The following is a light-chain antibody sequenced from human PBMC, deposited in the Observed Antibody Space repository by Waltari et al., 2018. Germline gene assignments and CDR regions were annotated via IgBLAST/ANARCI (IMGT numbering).Light chain of an antibody. CDR3: QHYLRLPAT. V-gene: IGKV3-20*01. J-gene: IGKJ1*01. CDR1: QSVTRT. Sequence: EIVLTQSPGTLSLSPGERATLSCSASQSVTRTLAWYQHKPGQAPRLLIYGASNRATGIPDRFSGSGSGTDFSLTISRLEPEDFAVYYCQHYLRLPATFGQGTKVEIK. CDR2: GAS.